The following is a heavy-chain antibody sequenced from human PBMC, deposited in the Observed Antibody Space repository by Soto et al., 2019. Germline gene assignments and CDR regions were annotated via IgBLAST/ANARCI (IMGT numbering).Heavy chain of an antibody. CDR2: IYYSGST. V-gene: IGHV4-31*03. CDR3: ARWVNDFWSGKMDV. Sequence: TLSLTCTVSLGSISSGGYNWSWIRQHPGKGLEWIGYIYYSGSTYYNPSLKSRVTISVDTSKNQFSPKLSSVTAADTAVYYCARWVNDFWSGKMDVWGQGNTVTVSS. J-gene: IGHJ6*02. CDR1: LGSISSGGYN. D-gene: IGHD3-3*01.